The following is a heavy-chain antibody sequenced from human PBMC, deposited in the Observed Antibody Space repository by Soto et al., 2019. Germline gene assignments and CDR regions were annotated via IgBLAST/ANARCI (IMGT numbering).Heavy chain of an antibody. CDR2: INSDASHT. Sequence: EVQLVESGGGLVQPGGSLRISCAASGFTFSTYWMHWIRQVPGKGLEWVSRINSDASHTYNADSVKGRFTISIDNAYNTLHVEMNRLRAEDTAVYYCVRDGHCITTSFYGNWFAHSGQGTLVTVSS. V-gene: IGHV3-74*01. CDR3: VRDGHCITTSFYGNWFAH. J-gene: IGHJ5*02. CDR1: GFTFSTYW. D-gene: IGHD2-2*01.